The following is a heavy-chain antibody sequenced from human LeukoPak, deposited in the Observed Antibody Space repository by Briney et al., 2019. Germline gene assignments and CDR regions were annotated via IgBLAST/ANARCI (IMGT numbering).Heavy chain of an antibody. V-gene: IGHV1-69*13. CDR1: RGTLSSYA. CDR2: IIPIFGTA. Sequence: ASVTVSCKASRGTLSSYAISWVRQAPGQGLEWMGGIIPIFGTANYAQKFQGRVTITPDESTSTAYMELSSLRSEDTAVYYCARDRRLSQVDAFDIWGQGTMVTVSS. CDR3: ARDRRLSQVDAFDI. J-gene: IGHJ3*02. D-gene: IGHD2/OR15-2a*01.